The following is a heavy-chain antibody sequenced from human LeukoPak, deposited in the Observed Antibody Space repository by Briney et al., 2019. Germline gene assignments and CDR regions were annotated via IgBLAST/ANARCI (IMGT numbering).Heavy chain of an antibody. CDR1: GFIFSTYY. D-gene: IGHD2-15*01. CDR3: VRDFGYCSGGNCYTVLDY. CDR2: IKRDGSEK. V-gene: IGHV3-7*01. J-gene: IGHJ4*02. Sequence: PGGSLRLSCAASGFIFSTYYMNWIRQAPGKGLEWVANIKRDGSEKGYVDSVKGRFTISRDNAKNSLFLQMNNLRAEDTAVYYCVRDFGYCSGGNCYTVLDYWGQGTLVTVSS.